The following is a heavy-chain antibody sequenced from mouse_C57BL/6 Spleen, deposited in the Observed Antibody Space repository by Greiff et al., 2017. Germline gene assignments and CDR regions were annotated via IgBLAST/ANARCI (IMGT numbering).Heavy chain of an antibody. CDR3: ARTPYYDYDGYYAMDY. Sequence: QVQLKESGAELVRPGTSVKVSCKASGYAFTNYLIEWVKQRPGQGLEWIGVINPGSGGTNYNEKFKGKATLTADKSSSTAYMQLSSLTSEDSAVYFCARTPYYDYDGYYAMDYWGQGTSVTVSS. J-gene: IGHJ4*01. CDR1: GYAFTNYL. CDR2: INPGSGGT. D-gene: IGHD2-4*01. V-gene: IGHV1-54*01.